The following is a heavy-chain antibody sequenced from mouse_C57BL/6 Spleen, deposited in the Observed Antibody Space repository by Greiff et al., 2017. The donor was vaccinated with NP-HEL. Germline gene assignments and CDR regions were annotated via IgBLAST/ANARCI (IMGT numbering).Heavy chain of an antibody. CDR2: INPSNGGT. V-gene: IGHV1-53*01. D-gene: IGHD1-1*01. Sequence: QVQLQQSGTELVKPGASVKLSCKASGYTFTSYWMHWVKQRPGQGLEWIGNINPSNGGTNYNEKFKSKATLTVDKSSSTAYMQLSSLTSEDSAVYYCARYTTVVGYYFDYWGQGTTLTVSS. J-gene: IGHJ2*01. CDR3: ARYTTVVGYYFDY. CDR1: GYTFTSYW.